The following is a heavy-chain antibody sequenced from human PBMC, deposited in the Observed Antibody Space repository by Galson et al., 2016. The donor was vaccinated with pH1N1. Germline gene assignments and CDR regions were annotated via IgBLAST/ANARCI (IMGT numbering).Heavy chain of an antibody. CDR2: IVVGSGDT. D-gene: IGHD3-3*01. J-gene: IGHJ6*02. Sequence: SVKVSCKASGFTFSDSTMQWVRQARGQRLEWIGWIVVGSGDTNYAQKFQERVTITRDMSTNTAYMELTTLRSEDTAVYYCAADTLFLAYPKRPYYYYAMDVWGQGTTVTVSS. V-gene: IGHV1-58*02. CDR1: GFTFSDST. CDR3: AADTLFLAYPKRPYYYYAMDV.